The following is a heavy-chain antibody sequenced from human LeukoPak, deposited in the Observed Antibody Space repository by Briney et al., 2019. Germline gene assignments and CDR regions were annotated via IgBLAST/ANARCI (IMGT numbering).Heavy chain of an antibody. CDR2: IYYSGST. V-gene: IGHV4-39*07. J-gene: IGHJ4*02. CDR3: ASIPTVTTFGVCFDY. D-gene: IGHD4-17*01. Sequence: PSETLSLTCTVSGGSISSRSYYWGWIRQPPGKGLEWIGSIYYSGSTYYNPSLKSRVTISVDTSKNQFSLKLSSVTAADTAVYYCASIPTVTTFGVCFDYWGQGTLVTVSS. CDR1: GGSISSRSYY.